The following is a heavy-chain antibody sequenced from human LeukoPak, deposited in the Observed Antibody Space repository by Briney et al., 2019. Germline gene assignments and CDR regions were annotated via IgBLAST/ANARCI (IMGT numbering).Heavy chain of an antibody. CDR1: GYTFSSYD. Sequence: PGGSLRLSCAASGYTFSSYDMHWVRQATGKGLEWVSAIGTAGDTYYPGSAKGRFTISRENAKNSLYLQMNSLRAGDTAVYYCARDGPGTQGYYYGMDVWGQGTTVTVSS. D-gene: IGHD1-1*01. CDR2: IGTAGDT. CDR3: ARDGPGTQGYYYGMDV. V-gene: IGHV3-13*01. J-gene: IGHJ6*02.